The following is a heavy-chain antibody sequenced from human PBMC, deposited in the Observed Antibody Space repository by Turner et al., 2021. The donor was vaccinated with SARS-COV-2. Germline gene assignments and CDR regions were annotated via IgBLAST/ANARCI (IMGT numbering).Heavy chain of an antibody. Sequence: QLLESGGGAVQPGRSLRLSCVASGFTFKNYAMHWVRQAPGKGLEWVAIISYDGNNKYTTDSLKGRFTISRDNSRSTLYLQMDRLRPEDTAVYYCARDARERSYFDFWSGYLDSWGQGTPVTVSS. CDR2: ISYDGNNK. V-gene: IGHV3-30*10. CDR3: ARDARERSYFDFWSGYLDS. D-gene: IGHD3-3*01. J-gene: IGHJ4*02. CDR1: GFTFKNYA.